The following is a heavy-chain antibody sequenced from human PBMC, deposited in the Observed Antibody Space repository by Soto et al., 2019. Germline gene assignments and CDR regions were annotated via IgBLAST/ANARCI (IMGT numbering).Heavy chain of an antibody. Sequence: ASVKVSCKASGGTFSSYAIRWVRQAPGQGLEWMGVIIPIFGTANYAQKFQGRVTITADESTSSADMELSRLRSEDTAVYYCARVGGIAVAGSYYGMDVWGQGTTVTVSS. CDR2: IIPIFGTA. D-gene: IGHD6-19*01. CDR3: ARVGGIAVAGSYYGMDV. V-gene: IGHV1-69*13. J-gene: IGHJ6*02. CDR1: GGTFSSYA.